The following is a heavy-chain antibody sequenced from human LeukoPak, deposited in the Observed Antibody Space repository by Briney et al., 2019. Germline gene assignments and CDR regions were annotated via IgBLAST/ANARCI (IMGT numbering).Heavy chain of an antibody. CDR2: IFSEDNT. CDR1: GFTVSGDY. Sequence: GGSLRLSCTASGFTVSGDYMTWVRQAAGEGLEWVSSIFSEDNTYYADSVKGRFTISRDNLKNTLYLQINSLRDEDSAVYYCAAGGDLDHWGQGTLVTVSS. D-gene: IGHD1-26*01. CDR3: AAGGDLDH. V-gene: IGHV3-66*02. J-gene: IGHJ4*02.